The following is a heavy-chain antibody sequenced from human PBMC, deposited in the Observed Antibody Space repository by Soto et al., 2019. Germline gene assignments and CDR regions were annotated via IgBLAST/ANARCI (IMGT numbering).Heavy chain of an antibody. Sequence: PGGSLRLSCAASGFTFSSYGMHWVRQAPGKGLEWVAVISYDGSNKYYADSVKGRFTISRDNSKNTLYLQMSSLRAEDTAVYYCAKETDYYDSSGYYPDAFDIWGQGTMVTVSS. CDR3: AKETDYYDSSGYYPDAFDI. CDR1: GFTFSSYG. D-gene: IGHD3-22*01. V-gene: IGHV3-30*18. J-gene: IGHJ3*02. CDR2: ISYDGSNK.